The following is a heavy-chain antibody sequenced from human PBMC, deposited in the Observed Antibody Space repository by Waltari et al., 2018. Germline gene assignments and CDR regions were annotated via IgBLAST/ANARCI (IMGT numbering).Heavy chain of an antibody. CDR3: AKGERHFDY. V-gene: IGHV3-30*02. D-gene: IGHD1-1*01. J-gene: IGHJ4*02. Sequence: QVQLVESGGGVVQPGGCLRLSWAASGFTFSSYGMHCVRHAPGKGLEWVAFIRYDGSNKYYADSVKGRFTISRDNSKNTLYLQMNSLRAEDTAVYYCAKGERHFDYWGQGTLVTVSS. CDR1: GFTFSSYG. CDR2: IRYDGSNK.